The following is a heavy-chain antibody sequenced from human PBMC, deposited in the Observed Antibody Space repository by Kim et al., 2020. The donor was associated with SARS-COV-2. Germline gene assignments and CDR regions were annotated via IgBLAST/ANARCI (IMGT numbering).Heavy chain of an antibody. CDR2: FDPEDGET. V-gene: IGHV1-24*01. CDR1: GYTLTELS. J-gene: IGHJ5*02. CDR3: ATEAMVRGVMGWGWFDP. Sequence: ASVKVSCKVSGYTLTELSMHWVRQAPGKGLEWMGGFDPEDGETIYAQKFQGRVTMTEDTSTDTAYMELSSLRSDDTAVYYCATEAMVRGVMGWGWFDPWGQGTLGTVSS. D-gene: IGHD3-10*01.